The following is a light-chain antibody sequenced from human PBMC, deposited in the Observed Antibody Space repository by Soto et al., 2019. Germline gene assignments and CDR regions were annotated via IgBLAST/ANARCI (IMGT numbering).Light chain of an antibody. V-gene: IGLV1-44*01. Sequence: QSVLTQPTSASGTPGQRVTISCSGSSFNIGTYNVNWYQQLPGTAPKLLVYSNDQRPSGVPDRFSGSKSGTSASLAISGLQSEDEADYYCAAWDDSLNSYVFGIGNKVTVL. J-gene: IGLJ1*01. CDR2: SND. CDR3: AAWDDSLNSYV. CDR1: SFNIGTYN.